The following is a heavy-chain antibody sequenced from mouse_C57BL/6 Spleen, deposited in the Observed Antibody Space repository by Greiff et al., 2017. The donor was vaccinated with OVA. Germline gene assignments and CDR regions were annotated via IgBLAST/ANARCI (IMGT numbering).Heavy chain of an antibody. D-gene: IGHD1-1*01. CDR1: GFTFSDYG. CDR2: ISSGSSTI. CDR3: ERDGSTFDY. V-gene: IGHV5-17*01. J-gene: IGHJ2*01. Sequence: EVKLMESGGGLVKPGGSLKLSCVASGFTFSDYGMHWVRQAPEKGLEWVAYISSGSSTIYYADTVKGRFTISRDNAKNTLCLQMTSLRSEDTAMYYCERDGSTFDYWGQGTTLTVSS.